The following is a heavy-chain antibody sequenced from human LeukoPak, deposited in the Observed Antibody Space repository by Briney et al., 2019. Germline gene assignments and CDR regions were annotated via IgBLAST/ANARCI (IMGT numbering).Heavy chain of an antibody. Sequence: KPSETLSLTCAVYGRSFSGYYWSWIRQPPGKGVEWIREINHSGSTNYNPSLKSRVTISVDTSKNQFSLKLSSVTAADTAVYYCARGVCSGGGCYGLFNYWGQGTLVTVSS. CDR2: INHSGST. J-gene: IGHJ4*02. CDR1: GRSFSGYY. V-gene: IGHV4-34*01. CDR3: ARGVCSGGGCYGLFNY. D-gene: IGHD2-15*01.